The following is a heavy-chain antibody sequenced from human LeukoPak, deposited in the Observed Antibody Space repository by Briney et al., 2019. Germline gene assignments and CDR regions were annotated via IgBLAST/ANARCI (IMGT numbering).Heavy chain of an antibody. CDR2: INPNSGGT. CDR1: GYTFTGYY. J-gene: IGHJ4*02. D-gene: IGHD3-3*01. CDR3: ARGRPYYDFWSGYPLGY. V-gene: IGHV1-2*02. Sequence: ASVKVSCKASGYTFTGYYMHWVRQAPGQGLEWMGWINPNSGGTNYAQKFQGRVTMTRDTSISTAYMELSRLRSDDTAVYYCARGRPYYDFWSGYPLGYWGQGTLVTVSS.